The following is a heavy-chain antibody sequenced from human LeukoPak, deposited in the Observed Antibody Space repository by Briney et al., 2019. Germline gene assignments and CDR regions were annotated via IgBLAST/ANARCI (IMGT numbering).Heavy chain of an antibody. V-gene: IGHV4-34*01. J-gene: IGHJ4*02. CDR2: INHSGST. D-gene: IGHD3-22*01. Sequence: SETLSLTCAVYGGSFSGYYWSWIRQPPGKGLEWIGEINHSGSTNHNPSLKSRVTISVDTSKNQFSLKLSSVTAADTAVNYCARGGLFWYYYDSSGFDYWGQGTLVTVSS. CDR1: GGSFSGYY. CDR3: ARGGLFWYYYDSSGFDY.